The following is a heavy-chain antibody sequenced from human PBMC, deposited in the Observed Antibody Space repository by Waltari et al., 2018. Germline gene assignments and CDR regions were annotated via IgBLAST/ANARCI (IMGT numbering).Heavy chain of an antibody. Sequence: QVQLVESGGGVVQPGRSLRLSCAASGFTFSNSAMHWVRQAPSKGLEWVAVISLDGVNKDYGDSVKGRFTISRDNSKNTLYLQMNSLRAEDTAVYYCAKDAAAAPAYYYYKDVWGKGTTVTISS. CDR3: AKDAAAAPAYYYYKDV. V-gene: IGHV3-30*18. D-gene: IGHD6-13*01. CDR2: ISLDGVNK. J-gene: IGHJ6*03. CDR1: GFTFSNSA.